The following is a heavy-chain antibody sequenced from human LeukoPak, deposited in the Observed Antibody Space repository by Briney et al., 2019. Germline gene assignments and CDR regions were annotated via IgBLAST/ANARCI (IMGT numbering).Heavy chain of an antibody. CDR2: IIPILGIA. CDR3: AGITRVVTAILSYYYYGMDV. Sequence: ASVKVSCKAPGGTFSSYAISWVRQAPGQGLEWMGRIIPILGIANYAQKFQGRVTITADKSTSTAYMELSSLRSEDTAVYYCAGITRVVTAILSYYYYGMDVWGQGTTVTVSS. CDR1: GGTFSSYA. D-gene: IGHD2-21*02. J-gene: IGHJ6*02. V-gene: IGHV1-69*04.